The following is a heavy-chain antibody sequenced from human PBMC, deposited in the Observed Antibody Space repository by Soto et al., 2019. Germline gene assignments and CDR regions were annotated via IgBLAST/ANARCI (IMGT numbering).Heavy chain of an antibody. V-gene: IGHV1-69*01. Sequence: QVQLVQSGAEVKKPGSSVKVSCKASGGTFSSYAISWVRQAPGQGLEWMGGIIPIFGTANYAQKFQGRVTITADESTSTAYMELSSLRSEDTAVYYCARVEINMVRGVIMGDRYDFDIWGKGTMVTVSS. CDR3: ARVEINMVRGVIMGDRYDFDI. CDR2: IIPIFGTA. D-gene: IGHD3-10*01. CDR1: GGTFSSYA. J-gene: IGHJ3*02.